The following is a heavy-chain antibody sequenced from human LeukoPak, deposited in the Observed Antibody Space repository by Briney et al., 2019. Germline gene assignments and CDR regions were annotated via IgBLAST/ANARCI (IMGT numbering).Heavy chain of an antibody. Sequence: GGSLRLSCAASGFIFSSYAMSWVRQAPGKGLKWVSGNSGSGGSTYYADAVKGRFSISRDNSKNTLYLQMNSLRAEDTAVYYCAKEGHYYGMDVWGQGTTVTVSS. CDR3: AKEGHYYGMDV. D-gene: IGHD3-10*01. V-gene: IGHV3-23*01. CDR1: GFIFSSYA. J-gene: IGHJ6*02. CDR2: NSGSGGST.